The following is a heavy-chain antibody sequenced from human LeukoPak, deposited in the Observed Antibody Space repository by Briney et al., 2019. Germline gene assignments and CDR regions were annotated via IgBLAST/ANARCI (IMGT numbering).Heavy chain of an antibody. J-gene: IGHJ4*02. V-gene: IGHV4-59*08. CDR3: ARRSTFENFFDY. D-gene: IGHD3-10*01. Sequence: SETLSLTCTVSGGSISSYYWSWMRQPPGKGLEWIANIYYTGSTNYNPSLKSRVTISVDTSENQFSLTLSSVTAADTAVYYCARRSTFENFFDYWGQGTLVTVSS. CDR2: IYYTGST. CDR1: GGSISSYY.